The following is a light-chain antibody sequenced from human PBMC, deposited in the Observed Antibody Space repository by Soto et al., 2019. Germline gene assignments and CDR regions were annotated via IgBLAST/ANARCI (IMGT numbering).Light chain of an antibody. J-gene: IGKJ2*01. Sequence: DIQMTQSPSTLSASIGDRVTITCRASQSVSNWLAWYQQKPGKAPKLLIYKASSLESGVPSTFSGSESGTEFTLTSSSMRPDDFATYFCQQYSNYPYTFGQGTNLEIK. V-gene: IGKV1-5*03. CDR1: QSVSNW. CDR3: QQYSNYPYT. CDR2: KAS.